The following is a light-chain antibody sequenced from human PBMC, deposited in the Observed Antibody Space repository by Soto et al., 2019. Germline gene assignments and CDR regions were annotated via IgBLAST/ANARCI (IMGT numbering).Light chain of an antibody. Sequence: LMTQSPATLSVSPGERATLSCRASQSVSNNLAWYQQKPGQAPRLLIYDASTRATGIPARFSGSGSGTEVTLTISGLQSEDFAVYYCQQYNNWPPWTFGQGTKVEIK. J-gene: IGKJ1*01. CDR3: QQYNNWPPWT. V-gene: IGKV3-15*01. CDR2: DAS. CDR1: QSVSNN.